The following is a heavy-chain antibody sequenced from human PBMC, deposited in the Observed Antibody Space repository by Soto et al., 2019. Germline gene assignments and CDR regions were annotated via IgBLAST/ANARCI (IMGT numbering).Heavy chain of an antibody. CDR3: AKDNCISTSCYRLYNWFDP. CDR1: GFTFNSYA. J-gene: IGHJ5*02. D-gene: IGHD2-2*01. Sequence: PGGSLRLSCAASGFTFNSYAMRWVRQAPVKGLEWVSAISGSGGSTYYADSVKGRFTISRDNSKNTLYLQMNSLRAEDTAVYYCAKDNCISTSCYRLYNWFDPWGQGTLVTVSS. V-gene: IGHV3-23*01. CDR2: ISGSGGST.